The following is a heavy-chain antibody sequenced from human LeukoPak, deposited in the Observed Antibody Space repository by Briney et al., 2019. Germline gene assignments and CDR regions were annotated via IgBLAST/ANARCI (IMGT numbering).Heavy chain of an antibody. Sequence: GGSLRLSCAASGFTLSNYWMSWVRQAPGKGLEWVATIKQDVSEKYYVDSVTGRFTIARDNANNSLYLQMNSLRAEDTAVYYCARDSSTGWPYYSYCMDVWGKGTTVTVSS. CDR3: ARDSSTGWPYYSYCMDV. V-gene: IGHV3-7*01. CDR2: IKQDVSEK. J-gene: IGHJ6*03. D-gene: IGHD6-19*01. CDR1: GFTLSNYW.